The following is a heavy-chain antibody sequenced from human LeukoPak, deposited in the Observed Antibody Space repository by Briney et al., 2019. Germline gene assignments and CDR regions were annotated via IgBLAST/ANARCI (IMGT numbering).Heavy chain of an antibody. CDR2: ISYDGTKQ. J-gene: IGHJ4*02. Sequence: GGSLRLSCEGSGFTFSINAMHWVRQAPGKGLEWLAVISYDGTKQYFADSAKGRFTISRDNVKNSLYLEMNSLRVEDSAVYYCARDHYFDISGYLDYWGQGTPVTVSS. CDR3: ARDHYFDISGYLDY. D-gene: IGHD3-22*01. CDR1: GFTFSINA. V-gene: IGHV3-30-3*01.